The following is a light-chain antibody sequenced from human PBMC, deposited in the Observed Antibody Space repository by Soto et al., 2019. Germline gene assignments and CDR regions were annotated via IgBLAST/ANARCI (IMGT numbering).Light chain of an antibody. J-gene: IGKJ4*01. Sequence: EVVMTQSPATLSVSPGEGVTLSCRASQGIGDTLAWYQHKPGQTPRLLIYDASNRATGIPPRFSGSGSGTDFTLTISSLEPEDFAVYYCQQRSSWPPPTFGGGTKVDIK. CDR1: QGIGDT. CDR3: QQRSSWPPPT. CDR2: DAS. V-gene: IGKV3-11*01.